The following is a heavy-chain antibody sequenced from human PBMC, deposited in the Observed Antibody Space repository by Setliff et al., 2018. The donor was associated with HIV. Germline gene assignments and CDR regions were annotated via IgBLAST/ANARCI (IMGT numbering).Heavy chain of an antibody. CDR2: IRYDGSNK. J-gene: IGHJ4*02. CDR3: SKIQNPQGYYYDSSGYYPHPGSPDY. Sequence: GGSLRLSCAASGFTFSSYGMHWVRQAPGKGLEWVAFIRYDGSNKYYADSVKGRFTISRDNSKNTLYLQMNSLRAEDTAVYYCSKIQNPQGYYYDSSGYYPHPGSPDYWCQGTLVTVSS. V-gene: IGHV3-30*02. CDR1: GFTFSSYG. D-gene: IGHD3-22*01.